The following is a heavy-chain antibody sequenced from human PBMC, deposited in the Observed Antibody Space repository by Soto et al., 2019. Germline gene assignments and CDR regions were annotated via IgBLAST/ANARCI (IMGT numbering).Heavy chain of an antibody. CDR2: IYYSGST. D-gene: IGHD3-16*01. Sequence: PSETLSLTCTVPGGSISSISYYWGWIRQPPGKGLEWIGSIYYSGSTYYNPSLKSRVTISVDTSKNQFSLKLSSVTAADTAVYYCARHNGPLYVGYYYDMDGWGQGTTVTVSS. CDR1: GGSISSISYY. CDR3: ARHNGPLYVGYYYDMDG. J-gene: IGHJ6*02. V-gene: IGHV4-39*01.